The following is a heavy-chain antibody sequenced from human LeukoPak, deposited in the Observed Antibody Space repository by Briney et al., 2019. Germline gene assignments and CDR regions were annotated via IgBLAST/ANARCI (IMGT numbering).Heavy chain of an antibody. CDR1: GGSFSGYY. CDR3: ARAFSSSWPLDV. CDR2: INHSGST. J-gene: IGHJ6*04. V-gene: IGHV4-34*01. D-gene: IGHD6-13*01. Sequence: SETLSLTCAVYGGSFSGYYWSWIRQPPGKGLEWIGEINHSGSTNYNPSLKSRVTISVDTSKNQFSLKLSSVAAADTAVYYCARAFSSSWPLDVWGKGTTVTVSS.